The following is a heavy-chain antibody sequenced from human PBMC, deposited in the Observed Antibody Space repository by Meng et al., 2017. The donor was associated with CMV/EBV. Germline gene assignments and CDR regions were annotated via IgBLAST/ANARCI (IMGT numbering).Heavy chain of an antibody. CDR3: ARDVLRFFSAFDY. D-gene: IGHD3-3*01. CDR2: ISSSSSYI. V-gene: IGHV3-21*01. J-gene: IGHJ4*02. Sequence: GESLQISCAASGFTFSSYSMNWVRQAPGKGLEWVSSISSSSSYIYYADSVKGRFTISRDNAKNSLYLQMNSLRAEDTAVYYCARDVLRFFSAFDYWGQGTLVTVSS. CDR1: GFTFSSYS.